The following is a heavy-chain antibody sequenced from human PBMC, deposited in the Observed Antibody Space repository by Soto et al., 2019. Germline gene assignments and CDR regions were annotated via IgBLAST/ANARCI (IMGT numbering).Heavy chain of an antibody. CDR2: IYYSGST. CDR1: GGSISSYY. D-gene: IGHD3-22*01. J-gene: IGHJ3*01. Sequence: SETLSLTCTVSGGSISSYYWSWIRQPPGKGLEWIGYIYYSGSTNYNPSLKSRVTISVDTSKNQFSLKLSSVTAADTAVYYCARRGVVIKYNDAFDVWGQGTMVTVSS. V-gene: IGHV4-59*08. CDR3: ARRGVVIKYNDAFDV.